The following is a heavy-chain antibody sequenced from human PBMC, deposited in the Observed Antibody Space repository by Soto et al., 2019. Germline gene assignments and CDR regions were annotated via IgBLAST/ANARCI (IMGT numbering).Heavy chain of an antibody. D-gene: IGHD1-26*01. CDR3: ARDRGRDLGAIGY. CDR1: GFTFSSYG. Sequence: QVQLVESGGGVVQPGRSLRLSCAASGFTFSSYGMHWVRQAPGKGLEWVAVIWYDGSNKYYADSVKGRFTISRDNSKNTLYLQRNSLRAEDTAVYYCARDRGRDLGAIGYWGPGTLVTVSS. CDR2: IWYDGSNK. V-gene: IGHV3-33*01. J-gene: IGHJ4*02.